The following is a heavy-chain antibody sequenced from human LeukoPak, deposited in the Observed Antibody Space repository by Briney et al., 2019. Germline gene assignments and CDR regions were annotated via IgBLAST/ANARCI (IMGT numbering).Heavy chain of an antibody. V-gene: IGHV3-48*04. Sequence: GGSLRLSCAASGFTFSSYVMNWVRQVPGKGLEWVSYISSSSDNIYYADSVEGRFTISRDNAKNSLYLQMNSLRPEGTAMYYCARGPKWLSPPGFPDYWGQGTLVTVSS. CDR2: ISSSSDNI. D-gene: IGHD5-12*01. CDR1: GFTFSSYV. J-gene: IGHJ4*02. CDR3: ARGPKWLSPPGFPDY.